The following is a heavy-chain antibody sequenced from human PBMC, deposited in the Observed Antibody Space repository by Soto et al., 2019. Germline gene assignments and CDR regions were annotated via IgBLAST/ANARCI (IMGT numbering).Heavy chain of an antibody. J-gene: IGHJ1*01. CDR3: ARLPNKSPQN. Sequence: EVQLVESGGGLVQPGGSLRLSCAASGFTFSSYWMHWVRQAPGKGLVWVSSISSDASSTSYADPVQGRFTISRDNAKNTVFLQMNSVSAEDTAVYYCARLPNKSPQNWGQGTLVIVSP. CDR1: GFTFSSYW. V-gene: IGHV3-74*01. CDR2: ISSDASST.